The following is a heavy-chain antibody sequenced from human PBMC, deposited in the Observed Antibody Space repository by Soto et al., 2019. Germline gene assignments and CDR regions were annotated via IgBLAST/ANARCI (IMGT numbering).Heavy chain of an antibody. Sequence: QVQLVESGGGVVQPGRSLRLSCAASGFTFSSYAMHWVRQAPGKGLEWVAVISYDGSNKYYADSVKGRFTISRDNSKNTLYLEMNSMRAEDTAVYYCATGYSSGWYERIKQSNYFDYWGQGTLVTVSS. CDR3: ATGYSSGWYERIKQSNYFDY. V-gene: IGHV3-30-3*01. CDR1: GFTFSSYA. CDR2: ISYDGSNK. D-gene: IGHD6-19*01. J-gene: IGHJ4*02.